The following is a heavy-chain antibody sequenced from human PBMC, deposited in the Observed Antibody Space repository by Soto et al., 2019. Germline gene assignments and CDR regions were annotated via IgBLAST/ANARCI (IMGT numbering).Heavy chain of an antibody. CDR1: GGAISSSSYD. CDR2: IYYSGST. V-gene: IGHV4-39*01. CDR3: ARHVITMIVVVINTGSNDAFDI. J-gene: IGHJ3*02. D-gene: IGHD3-22*01. Sequence: SEILSLTITVSGGAISSSSYDWGGSRHPPVTGLDCSGSIYYSGSTYYNPSLKRRVTISVDTSKNQFSLKLSSVTAADTAVYYCARHVITMIVVVINTGSNDAFDIWGQGTILTASS.